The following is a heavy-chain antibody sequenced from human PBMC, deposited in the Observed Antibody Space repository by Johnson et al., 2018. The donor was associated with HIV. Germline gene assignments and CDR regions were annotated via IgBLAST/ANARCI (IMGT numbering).Heavy chain of an antibody. CDR3: ARPTKPGDAFDI. CDR1: GFTFSSYW. CDR2: INSDGTYT. J-gene: IGHJ3*02. V-gene: IGHV3-74*01. D-gene: IGHD1-14*01. Sequence: EVQLVESGGGLVQPGGSLRLSCAASGFTFSSYWMHWVRQAPGKGLVWISRINSDGTYTTYADSVEGRFTISRDNAKNTLFLQMNSLRAEDTAVYYCARPTKPGDAFDIWGQGTMVTVSS.